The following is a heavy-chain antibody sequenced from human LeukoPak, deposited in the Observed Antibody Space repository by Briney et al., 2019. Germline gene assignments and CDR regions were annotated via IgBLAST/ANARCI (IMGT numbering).Heavy chain of an antibody. Sequence: SETLSLTCIVSGDSFSSGTYYWPWLRQPAGKGLEWIGRIHTSGNTNYSPSLKSRVTISRDTSKNQFSLRLTSVTAADTAAYYCVRDWNGDYFDYWGQGTLVTVSS. D-gene: IGHD1-1*01. J-gene: IGHJ4*02. CDR2: IHTSGNT. V-gene: IGHV4-61*02. CDR3: VRDWNGDYFDY. CDR1: GDSFSSGTYY.